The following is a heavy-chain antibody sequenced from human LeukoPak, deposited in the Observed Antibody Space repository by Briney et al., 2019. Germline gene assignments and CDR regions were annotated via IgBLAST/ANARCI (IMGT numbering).Heavy chain of an antibody. D-gene: IGHD3/OR15-3a*01. CDR2: ISSNGGST. Sequence: PGGSLRPSCAASGFTFSSYVMHWVRQAPGKGLEYVSAISSNGGSTYYANSVKGRFTISRDNSKNTLYLQMGSLRAEDMAVYYCARSLLGLVKALDNYFDYWGQGTLVTVSS. CDR1: GFTFSSYV. V-gene: IGHV3-64*01. CDR3: ARSLLGLVKALDNYFDY. J-gene: IGHJ4*02.